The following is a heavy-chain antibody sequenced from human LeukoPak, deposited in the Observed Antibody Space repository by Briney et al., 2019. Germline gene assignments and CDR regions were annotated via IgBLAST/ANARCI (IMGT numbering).Heavy chain of an antibody. CDR3: ARGLRGYSGSDFDY. D-gene: IGHD5-12*01. V-gene: IGHV4-34*01. CDR1: GGSFSGYY. CDR2: INHSGST. J-gene: IGHJ4*02. Sequence: PSETLSLTCAVYGGSFSGYYWSWIRQPPGKGLEWIGEINHSGSTNYNPSLKSRVTISVDTSKSQFSLKLSSVTAADTAVYYCARGLRGYSGSDFDYWGQGTLVTVSS.